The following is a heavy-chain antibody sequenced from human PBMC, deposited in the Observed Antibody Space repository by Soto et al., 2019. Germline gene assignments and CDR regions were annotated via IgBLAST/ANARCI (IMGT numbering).Heavy chain of an antibody. D-gene: IGHD5-18*01. CDR1: GFTFSDYW. V-gene: IGHV3-74*01. CDR2: IKTDGSST. CDR3: AKREGNTYGLFH. J-gene: IGHJ4*02. Sequence: EVQLVESGGGLVQPGGSLRLSCAASGFTFSDYWIHWVRQAPGKGLVWVSRIKTDGSSTDYADPVKGRFTISRDNAKNTLYLQMNSLSAEDTAVYYCAKREGNTYGLFHWGQGTLVTVSS.